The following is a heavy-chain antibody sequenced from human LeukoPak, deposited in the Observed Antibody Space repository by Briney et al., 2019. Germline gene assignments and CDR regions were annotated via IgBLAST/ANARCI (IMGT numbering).Heavy chain of an antibody. J-gene: IGHJ4*02. V-gene: IGHV4-59*08. D-gene: IGHD2-2*01. CDR3: ARRDPSSYPFFDY. Sequence: SETLSLTCTVSGGSISSYYWTWVRQPPGKGLEYLGYVYYNGSTNYNPSLKSRVTISVEKSKRQFSLKQRSVTAADTAVYYCARRDPSSYPFFDYWGRGTLVTVSS. CDR1: GGSISSYY. CDR2: VYYNGST.